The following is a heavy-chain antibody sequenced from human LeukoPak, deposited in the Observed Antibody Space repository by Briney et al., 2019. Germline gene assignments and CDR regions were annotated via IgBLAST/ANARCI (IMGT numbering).Heavy chain of an antibody. CDR2: IYYSGST. J-gene: IGHJ6*03. V-gene: IGHV4-59*01. Sequence: PSETLSLTCTVSGGSISSYYWSWIRQPPGEGLEWIGYIYYSGSTNYNPSLKSRVTISVDTSKYQFSLKLSSVTAADTAVYYCARGTYYYYYYMDVWGKGTTVTISS. CDR3: ARGTYYYYYYMDV. CDR1: GGSISSYY. D-gene: IGHD2-2*01.